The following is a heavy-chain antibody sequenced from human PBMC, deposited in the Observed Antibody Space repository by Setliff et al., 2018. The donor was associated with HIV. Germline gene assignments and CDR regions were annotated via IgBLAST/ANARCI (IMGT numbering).Heavy chain of an antibody. CDR3: ARGRAETYYDFWGGYSNWFDP. CDR1: GGSIXXXXKE. J-gene: IGHJ5*02. V-gene: IGHV4-39*07. D-gene: IGHD3-3*01. CDR2: ISYTGNT. Sequence: SETLSLTCTVSGGSIXXXXKEWGWIRQPPGKGLEWIGRISYTGNTYYNPSLTSRVSISVDTSKKQVSLKLNSVTAADTAVFYCARGRAETYYDFWGGYSNWFDPWGQGTLVTVSS.